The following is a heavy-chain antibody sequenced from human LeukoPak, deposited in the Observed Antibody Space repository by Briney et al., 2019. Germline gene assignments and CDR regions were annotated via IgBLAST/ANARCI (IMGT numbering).Heavy chain of an antibody. CDR1: GLTFSSYG. J-gene: IGHJ4*02. D-gene: IGHD1-26*01. CDR2: IRYDGSDK. CDR3: AKDSWEVGATSEIDY. V-gene: IGHV3-30*02. Sequence: GGSLKLTCAASGLTFSSYGMHWVRQAPGKGLEWVAFIRYDGSDKYYADSVKGRFTISRDNSKNTLFLQMNSLRPEDTAVYYCAKDSWEVGATSEIDYWGQGTLVTVSS.